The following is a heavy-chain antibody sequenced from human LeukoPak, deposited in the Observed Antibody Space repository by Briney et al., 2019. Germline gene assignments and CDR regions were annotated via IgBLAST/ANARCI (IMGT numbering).Heavy chain of an antibody. CDR2: INHSGST. Sequence: PSETLSLTCAVYGGSFSGYYWSWIRQPPGKGLEWIGEINHSGSTNYNPSLKSRVTISVDTSKNQFSLKLSSVTAADTAVYYCARLDYDILTGYHRSMYYIDYWGQGTLVTVSS. CDR3: ARLDYDILTGYHRSMYYIDY. V-gene: IGHV4-34*01. CDR1: GGSFSGYY. D-gene: IGHD3-9*01. J-gene: IGHJ4*02.